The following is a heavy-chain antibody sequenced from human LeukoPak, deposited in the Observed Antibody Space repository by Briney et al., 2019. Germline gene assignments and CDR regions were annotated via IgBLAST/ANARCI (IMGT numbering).Heavy chain of an antibody. CDR2: INPNSDTT. CDR3: ATWDEGCGGDCYRDY. J-gene: IGHJ4*02. D-gene: IGHD2-21*01. V-gene: IGHV1-2*02. CDR1: GYTFTGYY. Sequence: ASVKVSCKASGYTFTGYYMHWVRQAPGQGPEWMGWINPNSDTTKYAQKFQGRVTMTRDTSISTAYMELSRLRSDDTAVYYCATWDEGCGGDCYRDYWGQGTLVTVSS.